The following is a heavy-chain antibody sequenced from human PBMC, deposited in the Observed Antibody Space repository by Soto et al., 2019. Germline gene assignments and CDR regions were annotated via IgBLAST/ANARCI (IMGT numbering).Heavy chain of an antibody. Sequence: EASVKVSCKASGYTFTGYYMHWVRQAPGQGLEWMGWINPNSGGTNYAQKFQGWVTMTRDTSISTAYMELSRLRSDDTAVYYCARHERIAARPSTYGMDVWGQGTTVTVSS. CDR2: INPNSGGT. J-gene: IGHJ6*02. D-gene: IGHD6-6*01. CDR1: GYTFTGYY. V-gene: IGHV1-2*04. CDR3: ARHERIAARPSTYGMDV.